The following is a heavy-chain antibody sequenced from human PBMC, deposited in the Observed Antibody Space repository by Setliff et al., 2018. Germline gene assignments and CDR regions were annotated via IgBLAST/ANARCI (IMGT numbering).Heavy chain of an antibody. D-gene: IGHD2-2*01. CDR1: GFTFSSYW. J-gene: IGHJ4*02. V-gene: IGHV3-7*01. CDR3: ARLGPHCSSTSCYLVLRSYFDY. Sequence: PGGSLRLSCAASGFTFSSYWMSWVRQAPGKGLEWVANIKQDGSEKYYVDSVKGRFTISRDNAKNSLYLQMNSLRAEDTAVYYCARLGPHCSSTSCYLVLRSYFDYWGRERWSPSPQ. CDR2: IKQDGSEK.